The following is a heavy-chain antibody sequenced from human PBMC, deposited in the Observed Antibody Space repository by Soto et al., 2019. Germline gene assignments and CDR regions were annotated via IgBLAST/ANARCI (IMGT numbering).Heavy chain of an antibody. Sequence: SETLSLTCTVSGGSISSSSYYWGWIRQPPGKGLEWIGSIYYSGSTYYNPSLKSRVTISVDTSKNQFSLKLSSVTAADTAVYYCARRRYDFWSGYGPQGAFDIWGQGTMVTVSS. CDR2: IYYSGST. CDR3: ARRRYDFWSGYGPQGAFDI. D-gene: IGHD3-3*01. V-gene: IGHV4-39*01. CDR1: GGSISSSSYY. J-gene: IGHJ3*02.